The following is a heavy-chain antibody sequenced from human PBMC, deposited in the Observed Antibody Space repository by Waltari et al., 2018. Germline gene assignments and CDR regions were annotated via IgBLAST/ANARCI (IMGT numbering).Heavy chain of an antibody. CDR2: SIPIFGTA. J-gene: IGHJ3*02. CDR1: GGTFSSYA. V-gene: IGHV1-69*01. D-gene: IGHD5-12*01. CDR3: ARDRRDGYNYVAFDI. Sequence: QVQLVQSGAEVKKPGSSAKVSCKASGGTFSSYAISWVRQAPGHGLEWMGGSIPIFGTANYAQKFQGRVTITADESTSTAYMELSSLRSEDTAVYYCARDRRDGYNYVAFDIWGQGTMVTVSS.